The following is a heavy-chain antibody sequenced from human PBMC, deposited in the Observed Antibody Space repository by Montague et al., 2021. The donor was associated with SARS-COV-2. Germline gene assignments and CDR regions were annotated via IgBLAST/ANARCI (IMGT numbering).Heavy chain of an antibody. CDR3: ARAQTTSFIGNCVNYFDY. V-gene: IGHV4-59*01. CDR1: GGSISGYY. J-gene: IGHJ4*02. D-gene: IGHD1-1*01. Sequence: SETLSLTCTVSGGSISGYYWTWIRQPPGKGLEWLGHIYYTGSTKYNPSLKSRVTISVDTPKNQFSLKLRSVTAADTAMYFCARAQTTSFIGNCVNYFDYWGQGAMVTVST. CDR2: IYYTGST.